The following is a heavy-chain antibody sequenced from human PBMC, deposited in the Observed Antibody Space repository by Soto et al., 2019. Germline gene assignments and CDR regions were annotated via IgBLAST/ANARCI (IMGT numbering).Heavy chain of an antibody. J-gene: IGHJ3*02. CDR3: ARDHPPRWSGYSSLGASDI. CDR2: ISAYNGNT. CDR1: GYTFTSYG. Sequence: GASVKVSCKASGYTFTSYGISWVRQAPGQGLEWMGWISAYNGNTNYAQKLQGRVTMTTDTSTSTAYMELRSLRSDDTAVYYCARDHPPRWSGYSSLGASDIWGQGTMVTVSS. V-gene: IGHV1-18*01. D-gene: IGHD3-3*01.